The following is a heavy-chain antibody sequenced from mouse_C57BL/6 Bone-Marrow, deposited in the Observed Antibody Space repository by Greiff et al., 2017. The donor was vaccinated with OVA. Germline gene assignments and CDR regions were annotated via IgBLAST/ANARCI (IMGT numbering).Heavy chain of an antibody. CDR2: ISYDGSN. CDR3: ARGEDYSSWFAY. V-gene: IGHV3-6*01. J-gene: IGHJ3*01. Sequence: VQLKESGPGLVKPSQSLSLTCSVTGYSITSGYYWNWIRQFPGNKLEWMGYISYDGSNNYNPSLKNRISITRDTSKNQFFLQLNSVTTEDTATYYCARGEDYSSWFAYWGQGTLVTVSA. D-gene: IGHD1-1*01. CDR1: GYSITSGYY.